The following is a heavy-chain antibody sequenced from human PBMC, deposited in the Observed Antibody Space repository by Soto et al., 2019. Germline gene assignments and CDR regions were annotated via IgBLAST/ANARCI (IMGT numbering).Heavy chain of an antibody. V-gene: IGHV1-46*01. D-gene: IGHD2-2*01. J-gene: IGHJ4*02. CDR2: INPSGGST. CDR3: ARAPPGYCSSTSCVPFDY. Sequence: QVQLVQSGAEVKKPGASVKVSCKASGYTFTSYYMHWVRQAPGQGLEWMGIINPSGGSTSYAQKFQGRVTMTRDTSTSTVYMELSCLRSEDTAVYYCARAPPGYCSSTSCVPFDYWGQGTLVTVSS. CDR1: GYTFTSYY.